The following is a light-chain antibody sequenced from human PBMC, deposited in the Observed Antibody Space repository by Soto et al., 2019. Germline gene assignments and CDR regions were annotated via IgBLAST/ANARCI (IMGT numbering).Light chain of an antibody. CDR2: LNSDGSH. J-gene: IGLJ3*02. CDR1: SGHSSYA. CDR3: QTWGTGLLV. V-gene: IGLV4-69*01. Sequence: QSVLTQSPSASASLGASVKLTCTLSSGHSSYAIAWHQQQPEKGPRYLMKLNSDGSHSKGDGIPDRFSGSSSGAERYLTISSLQSADEADYYCQTWGTGLLVFGGGTKVTVL.